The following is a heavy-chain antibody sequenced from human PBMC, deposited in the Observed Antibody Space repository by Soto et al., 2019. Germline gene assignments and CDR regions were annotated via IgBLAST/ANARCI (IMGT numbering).Heavy chain of an antibody. D-gene: IGHD1-26*01. CDR1: GFTFSSYV. V-gene: IGHV3-30*18. J-gene: IGHJ4*02. Sequence: QVQLVESGGGVVQPGRSLRLSCAASGFTFSSYVMHWVRQAPGKGLEWVAIVSYDGNSKYYAESVKGRFTISRDNSRNTQGLQINSLRAKHTAVHHCAKEWGKYSRGATSHLFDCRAQGTLVTVSS. CDR2: VSYDGNSK. CDR3: AKEWGKYSRGATSHLFDC.